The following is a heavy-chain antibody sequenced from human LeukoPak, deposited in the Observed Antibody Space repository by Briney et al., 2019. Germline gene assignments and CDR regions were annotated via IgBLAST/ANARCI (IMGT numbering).Heavy chain of an antibody. CDR1: GFDFSNYW. D-gene: IGHD1-26*01. J-gene: IGHJ5*02. Sequence: PGGSLRLSCAASGFDFSNYWMHWVRQAPGKGLVWVSRIKDNGVGANYADPAKGRFTISRDNAKNTLYLQMTSLRAEDTAVYYCARMGVGQTGLDLWGQGVLVTVST. CDR3: ARMGVGQTGLDL. V-gene: IGHV3-74*01. CDR2: IKDNGVGA.